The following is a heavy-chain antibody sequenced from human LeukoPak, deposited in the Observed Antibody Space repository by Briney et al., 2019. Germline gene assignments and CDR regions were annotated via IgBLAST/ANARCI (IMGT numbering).Heavy chain of an antibody. V-gene: IGHV3-9*01. CDR1: GFTFDDYA. J-gene: IGHJ4*02. Sequence: GGSLRLSCAASGFTFDDYAMHWVRQAPGKGLEWVSGISWNSGSIGYADSVKGRFTISRDNAKNSLYLQMNSLRAEDTALYYCAKDRADGSGGYAFDYWGQGTLVTVSS. CDR3: AKDRADGSGGYAFDY. CDR2: ISWNSGSI. D-gene: IGHD3-10*01.